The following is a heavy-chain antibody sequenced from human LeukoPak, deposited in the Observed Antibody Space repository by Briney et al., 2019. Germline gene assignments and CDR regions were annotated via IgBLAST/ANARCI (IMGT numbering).Heavy chain of an antibody. D-gene: IGHD6-13*01. CDR1: GFTVSSNY. CDR2: IYSGGST. Sequence: GGSLRLSCAASGFTVSSNYMSWVRQAPGKGLEWVSVIYSGGSTYYADSVKGRFTISRHSSKNTLYLQMNSLRAEDTAVYYCARDTNIAPAGGYYYYGMDVWGQGTTVTVSS. V-gene: IGHV3-53*04. CDR3: ARDTNIAPAGGYYYYGMDV. J-gene: IGHJ6*02.